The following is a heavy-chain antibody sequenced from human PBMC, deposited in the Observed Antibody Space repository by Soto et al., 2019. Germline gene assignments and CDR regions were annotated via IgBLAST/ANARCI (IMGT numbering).Heavy chain of an antibody. CDR1: GFTFSSYG. D-gene: IGHD1-26*01. V-gene: IGHV3-30*03. J-gene: IGHJ6*02. CDR2: ISYDGSNK. CDR3: ATEVGGAEPIYYDYGRDV. Sequence: QVQLVESGGGVVQPGRSLRLSCAASGFTFSSYGMHWVRQAPGKGLEWVAVISYDGSNKYYADSVKGRFTISRDNSKNTLYLQMNSLRAEDPAVYYCATEVGGAEPIYYDYGRDVWGQGPTVTVSS.